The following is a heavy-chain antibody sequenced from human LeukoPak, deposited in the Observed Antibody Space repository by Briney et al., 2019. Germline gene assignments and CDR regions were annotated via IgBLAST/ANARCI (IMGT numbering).Heavy chain of an antibody. J-gene: IGHJ6*03. D-gene: IGHD5-18*01. CDR2: ISAYNGNT. CDR1: GYSFTFYG. CDR3: ARDPNRGYSFGYTALDV. Sequence: ASVKVSCKASGYSFTFYGINWVRQAPGQGLEWMGWISAYNGNTNYAQKLQGRVTMTTDTSTTTAYMELRSLRSDDTAVYYCARDPNRGYSFGYTALDVWGKGTTVTVS. V-gene: IGHV1-18*01.